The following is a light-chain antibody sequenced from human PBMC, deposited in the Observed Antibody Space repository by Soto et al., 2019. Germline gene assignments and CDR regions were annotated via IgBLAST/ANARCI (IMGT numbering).Light chain of an antibody. V-gene: IGKV3-20*01. CDR1: QTVSNTY. CDR2: GAS. Sequence: ETVLKQFPGAMSLSPGERDTLSCRASQTVSNTYLAWYQQKRGQAPKFLIYGASNRATGIPDRFSGSGSGTDFTLTISRLEPEDFAVYYCQQYGALPPTFGGGTKVEIK. CDR3: QQYGALPPT. J-gene: IGKJ4*01.